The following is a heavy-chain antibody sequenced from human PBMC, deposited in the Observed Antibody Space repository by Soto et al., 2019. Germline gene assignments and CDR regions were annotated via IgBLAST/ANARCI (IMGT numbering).Heavy chain of an antibody. V-gene: IGHV1-69*12. CDR1: GGTFSSYA. CDR3: ASGDYDFWSGPGGGMDV. CDR2: IIPIFGTA. D-gene: IGHD3-3*01. J-gene: IGHJ6*02. Sequence: QVQLVQSGAEVKKPGSSVKVSCKASGGTFSSYAISWVRQAPGQGLEWMGGIIPIFGTANYAQKFQGRVTITGDESTSTAYMGLSSLRSEDTAVYYCASGDYDFWSGPGGGMDVWGQGTTVTVSS.